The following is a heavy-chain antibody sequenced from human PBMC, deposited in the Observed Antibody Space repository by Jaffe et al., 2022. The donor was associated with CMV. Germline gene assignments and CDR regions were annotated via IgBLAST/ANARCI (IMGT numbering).Heavy chain of an antibody. CDR1: GGSISSSSYY. CDR3: ARDGTDGNLDY. D-gene: IGHD6-13*01. J-gene: IGHJ4*02. V-gene: IGHV4-39*02. Sequence: QLQLQESGPGLVKPSETLSLTCTVSGGSISSSSYYWGWIRQPPGKGLEWIGSIYYSGSTYYNPSLKSRVTISVDTSKNQFSLKLSSVTAADTAVYYCARDGTDGNLDYWGQGTLVTVSS. CDR2: IYYSGST.